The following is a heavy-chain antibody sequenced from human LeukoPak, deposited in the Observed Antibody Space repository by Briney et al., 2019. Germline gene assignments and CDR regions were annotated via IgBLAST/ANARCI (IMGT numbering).Heavy chain of an antibody. CDR1: GFTFSNYW. J-gene: IGHJ6*02. CDR2: IKEDGSEK. D-gene: IGHD1-20*01. CDR3: ARLNWKPPYYYYGMDV. V-gene: IGHV3-7*05. Sequence: GGSLRLSCAASGFTFSNYWMSWVRQAPGKGLEWVANIKEDGSEKYYVDSVKGRFTISRDNAKNSLYLQMNSVRAEDTAVYYCARLNWKPPYYYYGMDVWGQGTTVTVSS.